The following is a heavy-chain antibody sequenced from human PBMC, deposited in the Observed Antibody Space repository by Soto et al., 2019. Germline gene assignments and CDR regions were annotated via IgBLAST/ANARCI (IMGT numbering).Heavy chain of an antibody. Sequence: SETLSLTCTVSGDPINTSNWWTWVRQPPGKGLEWIGEVFHSGTANYNPSLKSRVTLSADKSKKQFSLTMFSVTAADTAMYYCARATAIPGTLTGHHTDYWGRGTLVTVSS. CDR2: VFHSGTA. CDR1: GDPINTSNW. V-gene: IGHV4-4*02. CDR3: ARATAIPGTLTGHHTDY. J-gene: IGHJ4*02. D-gene: IGHD2-21*02.